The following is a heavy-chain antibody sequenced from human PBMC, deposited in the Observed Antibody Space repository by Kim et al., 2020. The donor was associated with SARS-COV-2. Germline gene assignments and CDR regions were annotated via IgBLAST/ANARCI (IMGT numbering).Heavy chain of an antibody. CDR2: IYYSGST. Sequence: SETLSRTGTVSGGSISSYYWSWIRQPPGKGLEWIGYIYYSGSTNYNPSLKSRVTISVDTSKNQFSLKLSSVTAADTAVYYCARVPLDIVATWYFDLWGRGTLVTVSS. CDR3: ARVPLDIVATWYFDL. CDR1: GGSISSYY. D-gene: IGHD5-12*01. V-gene: IGHV4-59*13. J-gene: IGHJ2*01.